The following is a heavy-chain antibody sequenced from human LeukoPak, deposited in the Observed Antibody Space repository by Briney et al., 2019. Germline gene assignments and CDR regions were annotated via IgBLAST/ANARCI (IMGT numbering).Heavy chain of an antibody. CDR2: INHSGGT. CDR3: ARARSPVPSGGKRYFDL. D-gene: IGHD2-15*01. J-gene: IGHJ2*01. CDR1: GGSFRGYY. V-gene: IGHV4-34*01. Sequence: PSETLSLTCAVYGGSFRGYYWSWIRQPPGKGLEWIGEINHSGGTNYNPSLKSRVTISVDTSKNQFSLKLSSVTAADTAVYYCARARSPVPSGGKRYFDLWGRGTLVTVSS.